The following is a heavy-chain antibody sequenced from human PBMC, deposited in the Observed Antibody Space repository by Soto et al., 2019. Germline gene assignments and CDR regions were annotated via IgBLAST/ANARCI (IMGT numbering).Heavy chain of an antibody. CDR1: GFTFSSYA. J-gene: IGHJ6*02. Sequence: PGGSLRLSCAASGFTFSSYATSWVRQAPGKGLEWVSAISGSGGSTYYADSVKGRFTISRDNSKNTLYLQMNSLRAEDTAVYYCAKLPITMVRGVRYNYGMDVWGQGTTVTVSS. CDR3: AKLPITMVRGVRYNYGMDV. V-gene: IGHV3-23*01. CDR2: ISGSGGST. D-gene: IGHD3-10*01.